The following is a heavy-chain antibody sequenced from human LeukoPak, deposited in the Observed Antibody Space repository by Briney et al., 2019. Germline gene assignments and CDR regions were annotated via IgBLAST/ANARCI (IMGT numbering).Heavy chain of an antibody. V-gene: IGHV3-30*18. CDR3: AKDPYDSSGYTFDY. CDR1: GFTFSSYG. Sequence: PGGSLRLSCAASGFTFSSYGMHWVRQAPGKGLEWVAVISYDGSNKYYADSVKGRFTISRDNSKNTLYLRMNSLRAEDTAVYYCAKDPYDSSGYTFDYWGQGTLVTVSS. J-gene: IGHJ4*02. CDR2: ISYDGSNK. D-gene: IGHD3-22*01.